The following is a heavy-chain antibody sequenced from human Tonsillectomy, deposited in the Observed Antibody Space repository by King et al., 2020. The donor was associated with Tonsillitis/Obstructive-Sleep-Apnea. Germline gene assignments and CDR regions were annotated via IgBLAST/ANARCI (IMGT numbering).Heavy chain of an antibody. D-gene: IGHD3-10*01. Sequence: QLVQSGAEVKKPGASVKVSCKVSGYTLTELSMHWVRQAPGKGLEWMGGFDPEDVETIYAQKFQGRVTMTEDTSTDTAYMELSSLRSEDTAVYYCATNHGGSGGYYGSGSYSRYWGQGTLVTVSS. CDR2: FDPEDVET. V-gene: IGHV1-24*01. CDR1: GYTLTELS. J-gene: IGHJ4*02. CDR3: ATNHGGSGGYYGSGSYSRY.